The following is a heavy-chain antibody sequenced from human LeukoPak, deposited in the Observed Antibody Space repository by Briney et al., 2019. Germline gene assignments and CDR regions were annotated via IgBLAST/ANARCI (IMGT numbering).Heavy chain of an antibody. CDR3: ARGAAQYGSGSHTIYYYYMDV. D-gene: IGHD3-10*01. J-gene: IGHJ6*03. CDR2: ISAYNGNT. Sequence: ASVKVSCKASGYTFTSYGISWVRQAPGQGLEWMGWISAYNGNTNYAQKLQGRVTMTTDTSTSTAYMELSSLRSEDTAVYYCARGAAQYGSGSHTIYYYYMDVWGKGTTVTISS. V-gene: IGHV1-18*01. CDR1: GYTFTSYG.